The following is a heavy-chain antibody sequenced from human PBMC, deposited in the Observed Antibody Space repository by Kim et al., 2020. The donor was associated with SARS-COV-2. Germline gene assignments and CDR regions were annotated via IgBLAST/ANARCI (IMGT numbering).Heavy chain of an antibody. CDR2: ISSSSSYI. CDR3: ARSRDSYGGYVYY. D-gene: IGHD2-15*01. Sequence: GGSLRLSCAASGFTFSSYSMNWVRQAPGKGLEWVSSISSSSSYIYYADSVKGRFTISRDNAKNSLYLQMNSLRAEDTAVYYCARSRDSYGGYVYYWGQGTLVTVSS. CDR1: GFTFSSYS. V-gene: IGHV3-21*01. J-gene: IGHJ4*02.